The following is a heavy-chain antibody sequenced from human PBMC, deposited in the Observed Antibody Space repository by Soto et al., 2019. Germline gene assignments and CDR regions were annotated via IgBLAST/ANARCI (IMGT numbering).Heavy chain of an antibody. CDR1: GFTFSSYS. CDR2: ISSSSSYI. Sequence: EVQLVESGGGLVKPGGSLRLSCAASGFTFSSYSMNWVRQAPGKGLEWVSSISSSSSYIYYADSVKGRFTISRDNAKNSLYLQMNSLRAEDTAVYYCARVPIAVAVSDAFDIWGQGTMVTVSS. CDR3: ARVPIAVAVSDAFDI. V-gene: IGHV3-21*01. J-gene: IGHJ3*02. D-gene: IGHD6-19*01.